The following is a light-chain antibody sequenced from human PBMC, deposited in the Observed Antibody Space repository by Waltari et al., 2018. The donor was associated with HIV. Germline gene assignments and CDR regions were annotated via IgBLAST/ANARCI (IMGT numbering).Light chain of an antibody. J-gene: IGLJ2*01. V-gene: IGLV1-44*01. CDR2: SNN. CDR1: TSNIGSNA. Sequence: QSVLTQPPSTSGTPGQRVTISCSGSTSNIGSNAVNWYRQLPGTAPKLVIYSNNQRMPGVPDRFPCSKSGTSASLAISGLQSEDEAVYYCAAWDDSLTGNVIFGGGTKLTVL. CDR3: AAWDDSLTGNVI.